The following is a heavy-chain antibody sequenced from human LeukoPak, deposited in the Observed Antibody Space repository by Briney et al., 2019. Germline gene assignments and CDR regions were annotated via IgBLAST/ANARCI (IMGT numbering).Heavy chain of an antibody. D-gene: IGHD3/OR15-3a*01. J-gene: IGHJ4*02. CDR1: GVSISSSNSY. Sequence: SETLSLTCTVSGVSISSSNSYWGWIRQPPGKGLEWIGSIYYSGNTYYNASFKSQVSISIDTSKNQFSLRLTSVTAADTAVYYCARQTGSGLFILPGGQGTLATVSS. CDR3: ARQTGSGLFILP. V-gene: IGHV4-39*01. CDR2: IYYSGNT.